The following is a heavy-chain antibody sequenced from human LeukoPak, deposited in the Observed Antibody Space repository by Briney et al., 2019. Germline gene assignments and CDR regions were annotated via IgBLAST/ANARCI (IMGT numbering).Heavy chain of an antibody. CDR1: GGSISTYY. J-gene: IGHJ4*02. V-gene: IGHV4-59*08. CDR2: VYDSGTT. CDR3: ARHGGSLGYFDY. Sequence: PSETLSLTCSVSGGSISTYYWSWIRQTPGKGLEWIGYVYDSGTTNYNPSLKGRVTISSDTSKSQFSLNLRSVNAADTAIYYCARHGGSLGYFDYWGQGTLVTVSS. D-gene: IGHD1-26*01.